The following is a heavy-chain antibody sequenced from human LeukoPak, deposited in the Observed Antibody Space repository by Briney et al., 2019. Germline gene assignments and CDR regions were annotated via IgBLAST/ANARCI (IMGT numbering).Heavy chain of an antibody. J-gene: IGHJ4*02. CDR2: IYYSGST. CDR1: GGSISSYY. V-gene: IGHV4-59*01. CDR3: ARNSPRPYYYDSSGYHPAHFDY. Sequence: SETLSLTCTVSGGSISSYYWSWIRQPPGKGLEWIGYIYYSGSTNYNPSLKSRVTISVDTSKNQFSLKLSSVNAADTAVYYCARNSPRPYYYDSSGYHPAHFDYWGQGTLVTVSS. D-gene: IGHD3-22*01.